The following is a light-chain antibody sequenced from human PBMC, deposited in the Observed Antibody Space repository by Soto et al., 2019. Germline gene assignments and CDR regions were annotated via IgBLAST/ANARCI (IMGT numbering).Light chain of an antibody. Sequence: DVRMSQSPSTLSASIGDRVTITCRASQSISSWLAWYQQKPGKAPKLLIYDASSLESGVPSRFGGSGSGTEFTLTISSLQPDDFATYYCQQYNSYWTFAQGTKVAIK. J-gene: IGKJ1*01. CDR1: QSISSW. V-gene: IGKV1-5*01. CDR3: QQYNSYWT. CDR2: DAS.